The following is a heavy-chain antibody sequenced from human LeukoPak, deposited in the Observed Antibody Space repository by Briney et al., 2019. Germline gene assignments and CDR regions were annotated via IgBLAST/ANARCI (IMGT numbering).Heavy chain of an antibody. Sequence: ASVKVSCKASGYTFTSYYMHWVRQAPGQGLEWMGIINPSGGSTSYAQKFQGRVTMTRDTSTSTVYMELSSLRSGDTAVYYCARDGPGPLRGDYWGQGTLVTVSS. CDR1: GYTFTSYY. CDR2: INPSGGST. V-gene: IGHV1-46*01. CDR3: ARDGPGPLRGDY. J-gene: IGHJ4*02. D-gene: IGHD5-12*01.